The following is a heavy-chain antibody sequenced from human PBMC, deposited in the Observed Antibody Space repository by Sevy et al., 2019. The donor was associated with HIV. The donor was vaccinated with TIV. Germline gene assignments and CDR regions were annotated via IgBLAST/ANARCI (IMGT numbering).Heavy chain of an antibody. Sequence: ASAKVSCKASGYTFTSYGISWVRQAPGQGLEWMGWISAYNGNTNYAQKLQGRVTMTTDTSTSTAYMELRSLRSDDTAVYYCARDEAVAANSDYYYYYGMDVWGQGTTVTVSS. V-gene: IGHV1-18*01. CDR2: ISAYNGNT. J-gene: IGHJ6*02. D-gene: IGHD2-15*01. CDR3: ARDEAVAANSDYYYYYGMDV. CDR1: GYTFTSYG.